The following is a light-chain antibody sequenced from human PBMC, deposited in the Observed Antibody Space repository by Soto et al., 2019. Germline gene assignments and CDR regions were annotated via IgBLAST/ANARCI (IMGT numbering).Light chain of an antibody. CDR3: QQYNRAPLT. CDR2: GAS. J-gene: IGKJ4*01. CDR1: QSVSSSY. Sequence: EIVLTQSPGTLSLSPGERATLSCRASQSVSSSYLAWYQQRPGQAPRLLIYGASSMATGIPYRFSGSGSGTDFTLTISSLEPEDFAVYYCQQYNRAPLTFGGGTKVEIK. V-gene: IGKV3-20*01.